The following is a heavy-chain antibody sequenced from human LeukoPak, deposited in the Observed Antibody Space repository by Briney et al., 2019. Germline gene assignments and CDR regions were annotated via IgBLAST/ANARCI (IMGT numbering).Heavy chain of an antibody. CDR2: ISHDGSIK. V-gene: IGHV3-30*18. Sequence: GGSLRISCAASGFAFNHFGMHWVRQAPGKGLEYVAVISHDGSIKYYVDSVEGRFTISRDNSKNTLYLQVNSLRAEDTAVYYCAKGGKWDVTPFDYWGQGTLVTISS. CDR1: GFAFNHFG. CDR3: AKGGKWDVTPFDY. J-gene: IGHJ4*02. D-gene: IGHD1-26*01.